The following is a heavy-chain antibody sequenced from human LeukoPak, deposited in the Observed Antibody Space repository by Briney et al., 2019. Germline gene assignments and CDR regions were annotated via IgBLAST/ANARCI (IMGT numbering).Heavy chain of an antibody. CDR2: IYSGGST. V-gene: IGHV3-53*01. J-gene: IGHJ6*03. CDR1: GFTVSSNY. Sequence: GGSLRLSCAASGFTVSSNYMNWVRQAPGKGLEWVSVIYSGGSTYYADSVKGRFTISRDNSKNTLYLQMNSLRAEDTAVYYCAKPRDGDSYYYMDVWGKGTTVTVSS. CDR3: AKPRDGDSYYYMDV. D-gene: IGHD3-10*01.